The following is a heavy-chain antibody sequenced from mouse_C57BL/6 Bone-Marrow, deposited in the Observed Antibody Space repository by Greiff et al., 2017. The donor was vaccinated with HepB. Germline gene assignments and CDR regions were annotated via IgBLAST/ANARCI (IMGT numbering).Heavy chain of an antibody. J-gene: IGHJ1*03. CDR3: ARQGDPGDWYDDV. CDR1: GYTFASYC. CDR2: IHPNSGST. V-gene: IGHV1-64*01. Sequence: QVQLQQPGAELEKPGASVKLSCKASGYTFASYCMHWVKQRPGQGLEWIGMIHPNSGSTNYNEKFKSKATLTVDKSSSTAYMQLSSLTSEDAAVYDCARQGDPGDWYDDVWGTGTTVTVSS. D-gene: IGHD3-3*01.